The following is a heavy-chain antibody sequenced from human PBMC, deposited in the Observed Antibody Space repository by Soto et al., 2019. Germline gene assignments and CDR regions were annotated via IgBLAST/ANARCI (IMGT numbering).Heavy chain of an antibody. CDR3: ARAWPAPGYGMDV. CDR2: INAGNGNT. D-gene: IGHD2-8*02. V-gene: IGHV1-3*01. Sequence: ASVNVSCTASGYTFTSYAMHWVRKAPGQRLEWMGWINAGNGNTKYSQKFQGRVTITRDTSASTAYMELSSLRSEDTAVYYCARAWPAPGYGMDVWGQGTTVTVSS. J-gene: IGHJ6*02. CDR1: GYTFTSYA.